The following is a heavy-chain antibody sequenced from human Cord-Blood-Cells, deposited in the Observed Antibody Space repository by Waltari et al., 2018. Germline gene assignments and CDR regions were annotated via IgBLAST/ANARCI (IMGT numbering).Heavy chain of an antibody. CDR2: MNPNSGNT. CDR3: ARGRYCGGDCYYYYYYGMDV. V-gene: IGHV1-8*01. J-gene: IGHJ6*02. CDR1: D. Sequence: DINWVRQATGQGLEWMGWMNPNSGNTGYAQKFQGRVTMTRNTSISTAYMELSSLRSEDTAVYYCARGRYCGGDCYYYYYYGMDVWGQGTTVTVSS. D-gene: IGHD2-21*02.